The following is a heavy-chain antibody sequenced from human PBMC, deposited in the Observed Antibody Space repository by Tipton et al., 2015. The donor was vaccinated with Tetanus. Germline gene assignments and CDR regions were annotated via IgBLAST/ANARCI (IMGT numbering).Heavy chain of an antibody. CDR3: AKVSAPGTSATGNFDY. Sequence: QLVQSGAEVYKPGESLRISCKPSGYNFSIYWIGWGRQMPGKGLEWMGVINPTDFQTSYSPSFQGRVTMSGDNSIRPAYLQWNSLRASDTATYYCAKVSAPGTSATGNFDYWGQGTPVTVSS. J-gene: IGHJ4*02. D-gene: IGHD1-1*01. CDR2: INPTDFQT. V-gene: IGHV5-51*01. CDR1: GYNFSIYW.